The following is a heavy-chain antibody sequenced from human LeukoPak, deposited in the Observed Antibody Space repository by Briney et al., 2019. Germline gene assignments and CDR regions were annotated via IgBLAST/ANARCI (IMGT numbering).Heavy chain of an antibody. CDR3: AGLSGYSSRWYAY. J-gene: IGHJ4*02. CDR2: ISYDGSKK. Sequence: AGGSLRLSCAASGFTFSSYAMLWVRQAPRKGLAWVAFISYDGSKKYYAHSVKGRVTISRDNSKKTLYLQMSSLRGEDTAVYYCAGLSGYSSRWYAYWGEGTLGTVSS. D-gene: IGHD6-19*01. CDR1: GFTFSSYA. V-gene: IGHV3-30-3*01.